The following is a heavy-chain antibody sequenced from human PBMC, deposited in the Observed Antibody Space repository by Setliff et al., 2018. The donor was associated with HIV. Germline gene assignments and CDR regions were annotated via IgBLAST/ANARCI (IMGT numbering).Heavy chain of an antibody. CDR3: ARGADASGYFYLEYFQH. J-gene: IGHJ1*01. D-gene: IGHD3-22*01. Sequence: SVKVSCKASGVTFNYSFITWVRQAPGQGLEWMGGVVPTIHEATYAQKFQGRVTITVDESATTVYMEMSGLTSEDTAIYYCARGADASGYFYLEYFQHWGQGTLVTVS. CDR2: VVPTIHEA. CDR1: GVTFNYSF. V-gene: IGHV1-69*13.